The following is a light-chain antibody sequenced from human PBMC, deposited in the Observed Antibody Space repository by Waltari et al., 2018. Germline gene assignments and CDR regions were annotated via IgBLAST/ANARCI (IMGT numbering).Light chain of an antibody. J-gene: IGKJ5*01. Sequence: EFVLTQSPATLSLSPGERAPLPCRASQGINYYLAWYQQKPGQAPRLVIYDATNWATGIPARFSGSGSGTDFTLSISSLEPEDFAVYYCQQSRNLPTTFGQGTRLETK. CDR3: QQSRNLPTT. V-gene: IGKV3-11*01. CDR1: QGINYY. CDR2: DAT.